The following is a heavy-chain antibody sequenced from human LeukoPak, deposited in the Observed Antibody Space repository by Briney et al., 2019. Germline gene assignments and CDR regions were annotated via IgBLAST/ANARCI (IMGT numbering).Heavy chain of an antibody. CDR2: IFRTGNI. CDR3: AREAAAGRGLYYYYMDV. Sequence: GGSLRLSCAASGFTVSATYIGWVRQAPGKGLDWVSVIFRTGNIFYADSVRGRFSISRDNSKNTLSLQMSSLRAEDTAVYYCAREAAAGRGLYYYYMDVWGKGTTVTVSS. J-gene: IGHJ6*03. CDR1: GFTVSATY. V-gene: IGHV3-66*01. D-gene: IGHD6-13*01.